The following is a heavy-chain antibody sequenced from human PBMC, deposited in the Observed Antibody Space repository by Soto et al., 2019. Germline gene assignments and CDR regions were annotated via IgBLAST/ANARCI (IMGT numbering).Heavy chain of an antibody. V-gene: IGHV3-11*05. Sequence: QVQLVESGGGLVKPGGALRLSCEASGFTFSGYYMTWIRQAPGKGLEWISTLTGSSSNTYYADSVKGRFAISRDNSRNTLYLQMHSLTAEDTAVYYCANGRATYGLLTHDYWGQGTLVTVSS. CDR1: GFTFSGYY. CDR3: ANGRATYGLLTHDY. CDR2: LTGSSSNT. D-gene: IGHD3-9*01. J-gene: IGHJ4*02.